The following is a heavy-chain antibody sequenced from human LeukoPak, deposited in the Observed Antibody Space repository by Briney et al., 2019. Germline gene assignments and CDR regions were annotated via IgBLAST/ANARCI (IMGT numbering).Heavy chain of an antibody. V-gene: IGHV3-74*01. J-gene: IGHJ5*02. CDR3: ARDAGSGLPTTWFDP. Sequence: GGSLRLSCAASGFTFSSYWMHWVRQAPGKGLVWVSRINSDGSSTSYADSVKGRFTISRDNAKNTLYLQMNSLRAEDTAVYYCARDAGSGLPTTWFDPWGQGTLVTVSS. D-gene: IGHD6-19*01. CDR1: GFTFSSYW. CDR2: INSDGSST.